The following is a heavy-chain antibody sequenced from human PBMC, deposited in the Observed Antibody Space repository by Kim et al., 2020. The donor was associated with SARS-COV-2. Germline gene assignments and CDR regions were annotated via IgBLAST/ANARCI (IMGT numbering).Heavy chain of an antibody. J-gene: IGHJ4*02. D-gene: IGHD6-13*01. V-gene: IGHV1-3*01. CDR2: IYAANGNT. Sequence: ASVKVSCKASGYTFTNIKIHWVRQAPGQGLEWMGWIYAANGNTIYSEKFQDRITITTDTSASTAYLELGSLRSEDTAVYYCARDEADWGQRTLVTVSS. CDR3: ARDEAD. CDR1: GYTFTNIK.